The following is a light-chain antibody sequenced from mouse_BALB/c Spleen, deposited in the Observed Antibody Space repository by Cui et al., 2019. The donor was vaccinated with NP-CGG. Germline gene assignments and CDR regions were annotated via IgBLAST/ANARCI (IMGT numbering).Light chain of an antibody. CDR3: VLWYSNHWV. J-gene: IGLJ1*01. Sequence: AVFPQEFALTQLPGGTITPTFRSSTWAVTTSQYAKWVQEKPDHLFTGLIGGTNNRAPGVPARFSGSLIGDNAALIITGAKTDDAAIYFCVLWYSNHWVFGGGTKLTVL. CDR2: GTN. V-gene: IGLV1*01. CDR1: TWAVTTSQY.